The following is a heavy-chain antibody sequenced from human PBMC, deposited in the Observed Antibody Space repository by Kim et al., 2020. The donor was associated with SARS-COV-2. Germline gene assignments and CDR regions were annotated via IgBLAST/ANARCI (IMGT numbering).Heavy chain of an antibody. Sequence: SETLSLTFTVSGGSISSSSYYWGWIRQPPGKGLEWIGSIYYSGSTYYNPSLKSRVTISVDTSKNQFSLKLSSVTAADTAVYYCARDTYDSSGYGAHWFDPWGQGTLVTVSS. CDR2: IYYSGST. D-gene: IGHD3-22*01. CDR1: GGSISSSSYY. V-gene: IGHV4-39*07. CDR3: ARDTYDSSGYGAHWFDP. J-gene: IGHJ5*02.